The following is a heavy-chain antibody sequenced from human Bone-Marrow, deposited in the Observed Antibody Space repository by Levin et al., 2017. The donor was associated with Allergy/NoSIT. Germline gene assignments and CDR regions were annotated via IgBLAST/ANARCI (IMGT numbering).Heavy chain of an antibody. J-gene: IGHJ5*02. V-gene: IGHV4-59*08. CDR2: VHYTGST. CDR1: GGSMDSYY. Sequence: ESLKISCTVSGGSMDSYYWNWIRQPPGKGLESIGYVHYTGSTNYNPSLKSRVTISVDTSKKEFSLRLGSVTAADTAVYYCARSRGYSYGWFDPWGQGTLVTVSS. CDR3: ARSRGYSYGWFDP. D-gene: IGHD5-18*01.